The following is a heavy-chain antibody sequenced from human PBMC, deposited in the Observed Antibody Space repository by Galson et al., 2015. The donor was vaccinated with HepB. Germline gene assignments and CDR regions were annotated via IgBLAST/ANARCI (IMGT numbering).Heavy chain of an antibody. CDR2: ISYDGSNK. D-gene: IGHD3-22*01. V-gene: IGHV3-30-3*01. J-gene: IGHJ6*02. CDR3: ARDDSSGYYYKYYYYGMDV. CDR1: GFTFSSYA. Sequence: SLRLSCAASGFTFSSYAMHWVRQAPGKGLEWVAVISYDGSNKYYADSVKGRFTISRDNSENTLSLQMNSLRAEDTAVYYCARDDSSGYYYKYYYYGMDVWGQGTTVTVSS.